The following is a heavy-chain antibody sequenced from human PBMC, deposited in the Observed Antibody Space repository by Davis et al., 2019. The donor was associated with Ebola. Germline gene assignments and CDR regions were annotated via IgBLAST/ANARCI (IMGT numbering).Heavy chain of an antibody. J-gene: IGHJ5*01. Sequence: MPSETLSLTCGVSGGSFSGYFWTWIRQAPGKGLEWIGEIDHSGSTTYNPSLKSRITISLDTSRNQFSLGMYSVTAADTATYFCARASVVISANFDSWGQGTLVRVSP. CDR3: ARASVVISANFDS. CDR1: GGSFSGYF. V-gene: IGHV4-34*01. D-gene: IGHD2-21*01. CDR2: IDHSGST.